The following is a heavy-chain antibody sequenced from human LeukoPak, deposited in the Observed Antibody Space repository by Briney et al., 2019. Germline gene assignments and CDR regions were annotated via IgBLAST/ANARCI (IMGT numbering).Heavy chain of an antibody. D-gene: IGHD3-10*01. CDR1: GFTFDDYA. Sequence: GGSLRLSCAASGFTFDDYAMHWVRQAPGKGLEWVSGISWNSGSIAYADSVKGRFTISRDNSKNTLYLQMNSLRAEDTAVYYCAKDGSGSYYGKDYYYYYMDVWGKGTTVTVSS. CDR3: AKDGSGSYYGKDYYYYYMDV. J-gene: IGHJ6*03. V-gene: IGHV3-9*01. CDR2: ISWNSGSI.